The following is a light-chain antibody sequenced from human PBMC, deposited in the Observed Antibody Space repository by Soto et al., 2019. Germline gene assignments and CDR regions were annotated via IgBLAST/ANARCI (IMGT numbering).Light chain of an antibody. J-gene: IGKJ1*01. CDR1: QSVSSSY. V-gene: IGKV3-20*01. Sequence: EIVLTQSPGTRSLSPGERATLSCRASQSVSSSYLAWYQQKTGQAPKLLIYGTSSRATAIPDRFSGSGSGTVFTLTISRLEPEDFAVYYCQQYGSSSWTFGQGTKVDIK. CDR2: GTS. CDR3: QQYGSSSWT.